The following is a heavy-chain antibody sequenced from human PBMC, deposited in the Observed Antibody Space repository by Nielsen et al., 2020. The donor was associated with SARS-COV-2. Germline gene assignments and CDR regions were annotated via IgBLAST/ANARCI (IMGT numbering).Heavy chain of an antibody. CDR2: IWYDGSNK. J-gene: IGHJ4*02. CDR3: AREGGRKFFDY. CDR1: GFTFSSYG. D-gene: IGHD1-1*01. Sequence: GGSLRLSFAASGFTFSSYGLHWFRQAPGKGLEWVAVIWYDGSNKYYADSVKGRFTISRDNSKTTLYLQMNSLRAEDTAVYYCAREGGRKFFDYWGQGTLVTVSS. V-gene: IGHV3-33*01.